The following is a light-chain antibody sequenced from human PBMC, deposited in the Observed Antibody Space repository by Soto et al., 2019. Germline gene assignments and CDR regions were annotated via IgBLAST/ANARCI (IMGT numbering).Light chain of an antibody. CDR2: DAS. J-gene: IGKJ2*01. Sequence: EVVLTQSPATLSLSPGERATLSCRASQSVSSYLAWYQQRPGQAPRLLIYDASNRATGIPTRFSGSGSGTAFTLTISSLEPEDSAVYYCQQRSKRPPTFGQGTKLDIK. CDR3: QQRSKRPPT. CDR1: QSVSSY. V-gene: IGKV3-11*01.